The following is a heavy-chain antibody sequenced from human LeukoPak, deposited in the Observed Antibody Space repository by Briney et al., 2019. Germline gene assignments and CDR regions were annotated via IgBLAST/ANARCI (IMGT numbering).Heavy chain of an antibody. CDR1: GFTFSSYA. V-gene: IGHV3-23*01. CDR2: ISGSGGST. CDR3: AKGKTYYDFWSGYWYYFDY. Sequence: GGSLRLSCAASGFTFSSYAMSWVRQAPGKGLEWVSAISGSGGSTYYADSVKGRFTISRDNSKNTLYLQMNSLRAEDTAVYYCAKGKTYYDFWSGYWYYFDYWGQGTLVTVSS. J-gene: IGHJ4*02. D-gene: IGHD3-3*01.